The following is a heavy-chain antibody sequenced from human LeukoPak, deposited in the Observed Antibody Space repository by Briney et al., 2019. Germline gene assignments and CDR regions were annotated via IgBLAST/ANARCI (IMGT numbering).Heavy chain of an antibody. CDR3: TRIGYSSSSLDF. V-gene: IGHV3-7*03. Sequence: GGSLRLSCAASGFTFTNYWMTWVRQAPGKGLEWVANIKQDGSVKYYVDSVKGRFTISRDNAKNSLYLQMNSLRAEDTAVYNCTRIGYSSSSLDFWGRGTLVTVSS. CDR2: IKQDGSVK. D-gene: IGHD6-6*01. J-gene: IGHJ4*02. CDR1: GFTFTNYW.